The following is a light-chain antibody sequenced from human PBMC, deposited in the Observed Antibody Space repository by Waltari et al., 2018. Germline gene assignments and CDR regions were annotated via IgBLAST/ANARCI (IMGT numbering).Light chain of an antibody. CDR2: DAS. J-gene: IGKJ1*01. Sequence: EIVLTQSPGTLSLSPGERATLSCRASQSVSRYLVWYQQKPGQAPRLLIYDASTRATGIPDRFSDSGSGTDFSLTISRLEPEDFAVYYCQKYGSLPATFGQGTKVEIK. CDR3: QKYGSLPAT. CDR1: QSVSRY. V-gene: IGKV3-20*01.